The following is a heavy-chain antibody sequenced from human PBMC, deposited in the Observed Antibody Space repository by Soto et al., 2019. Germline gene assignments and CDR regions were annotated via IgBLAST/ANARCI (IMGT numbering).Heavy chain of an antibody. CDR3: ARVLLWFGELLYSDGMDV. V-gene: IGHV4-30-4*01. Sequence: SETLSLTCTVSGGSIGSGDYYWSWIRQPPGKGLEWIGYIYYSGSTYYNPSLKSRVTISVDTSKNQFSLKLSSVTAADTAVYYCARVLLWFGELLYSDGMDVWGQGTTVTVSS. CDR1: GGSIGSGDYY. J-gene: IGHJ6*02. D-gene: IGHD3-10*01. CDR2: IYYSGST.